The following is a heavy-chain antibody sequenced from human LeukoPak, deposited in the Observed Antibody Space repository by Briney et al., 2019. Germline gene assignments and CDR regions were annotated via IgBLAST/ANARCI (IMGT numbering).Heavy chain of an antibody. CDR3: ARVVIAVAGRFDP. Sequence: KPSETLSLTCTVSGGSISSYYWSWIRQPPGKGLEWIGEINHSGSTNYNPSLKSRVTISVDTSKNQFSLKLSSVTAADTAVYYCARVVIAVAGRFDPWGQGTLVTVSS. V-gene: IGHV4-34*01. J-gene: IGHJ5*02. CDR2: INHSGST. D-gene: IGHD6-19*01. CDR1: GGSISSYY.